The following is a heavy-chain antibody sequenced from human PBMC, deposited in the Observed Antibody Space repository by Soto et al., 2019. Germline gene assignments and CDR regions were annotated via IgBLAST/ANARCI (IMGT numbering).Heavy chain of an antibody. CDR1: GGSFSGYY. CDR3: ARGLVGRWLLLLGDAFDI. Sequence: PSETLSLTCAVYGGSFSGYYWSWIRQPPGKGLEWIGEINHSGSTNYNPSLKSRVTISVDTSKNQFSLKLSSVTAADTAVYYCARGLVGRWLLLLGDAFDIWGQGTMVTVSS. J-gene: IGHJ3*02. V-gene: IGHV4-34*01. CDR2: INHSGST. D-gene: IGHD2-15*01.